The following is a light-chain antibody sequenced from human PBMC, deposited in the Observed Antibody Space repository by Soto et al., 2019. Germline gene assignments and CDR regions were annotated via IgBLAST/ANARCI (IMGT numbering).Light chain of an antibody. V-gene: IGKV3-20*01. J-gene: IGKJ2*01. CDR1: QSIISSY. Sequence: EVVLTQSPGTLSLSPGEGATLSCRASQSIISSYLDWYQHNPGQAPRLLLYGVSSRDTGVPDRFSGSGSGTDFTLTISRLEPEDLAVYYCQLYGNSVPFTFGQGTKLEIK. CDR3: QLYGNSVPFT. CDR2: GVS.